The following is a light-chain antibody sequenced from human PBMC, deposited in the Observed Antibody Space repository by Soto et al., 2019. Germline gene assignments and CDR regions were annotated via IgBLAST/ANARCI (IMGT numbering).Light chain of an antibody. CDR1: QSVSSSY. Sequence: EIVLRQSPGTLSLSPGERATLSCRASQSVSSSYLSCYQQKPVQSPRLLIYCASSRATCIPDSFSGSGSGTDFTLTISRLEPEDFAVYYCQQYGSSPWTFGQGTKVDIK. CDR2: CAS. CDR3: QQYGSSPWT. V-gene: IGKV3-20*01. J-gene: IGKJ1*01.